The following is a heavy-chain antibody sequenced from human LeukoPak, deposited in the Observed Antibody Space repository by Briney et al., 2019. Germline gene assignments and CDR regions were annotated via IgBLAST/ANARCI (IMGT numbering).Heavy chain of an antibody. CDR1: GYTFTSYD. J-gene: IGHJ3*02. CDR3: ARVKTAQTYYDFWSGYYWNDAFDI. Sequence: ASVKVSCKASGYTFTSYDINWVRKATGQGLEWMGCINPNSGNTGYAQKFQGRVTMTRNTSISTAYMELGSLRSEDTAVYYCARVKTAQTYYDFWSGYYWNDAFDIWGQGTMVTVSS. D-gene: IGHD3-3*01. CDR2: INPNSGNT. V-gene: IGHV1-8*01.